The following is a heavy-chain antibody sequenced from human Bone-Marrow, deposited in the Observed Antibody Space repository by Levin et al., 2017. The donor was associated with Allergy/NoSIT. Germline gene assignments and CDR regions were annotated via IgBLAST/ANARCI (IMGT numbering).Heavy chain of an antibody. CDR1: GGSISRSPYY. D-gene: IGHD1-14*01. CDR2: IYYIGNT. Sequence: SETLSLTCTVSGGSISRSPYYWVWIRQPPGTGLEWIGSIYYIGNTYYNPSLKSRATISVDTSKNLFSLKLSSVTAADTAVYYCAREGTPQSWDYWGQGTLVTVSS. V-gene: IGHV4-39*07. CDR3: AREGTPQSWDY. J-gene: IGHJ4*01.